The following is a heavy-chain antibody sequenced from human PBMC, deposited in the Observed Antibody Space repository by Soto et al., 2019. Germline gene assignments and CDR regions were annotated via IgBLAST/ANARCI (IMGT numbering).Heavy chain of an antibody. D-gene: IGHD3-9*01. Sequence: GGSLRLSCAASGFTFSNAWMNWVRQAPGKGLEWVGRIKSKTDGGTTDYAAPVKGRFTTSRDDSKNTLYLQMNSLKTEDTAVYYCTTDLEHYDILTGYYYWGQGTLVTVAS. J-gene: IGHJ4*02. CDR2: IKSKTDGGTT. CDR3: TTDLEHYDILTGYYY. CDR1: GFTFSNAW. V-gene: IGHV3-15*07.